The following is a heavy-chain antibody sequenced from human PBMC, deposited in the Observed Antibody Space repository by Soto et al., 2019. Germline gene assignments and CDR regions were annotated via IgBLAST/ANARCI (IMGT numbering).Heavy chain of an antibody. CDR1: GGSISSGCYS. D-gene: IGHD3-10*01. Sequence: SETVALACAVSGGSISSGCYSWSWIRQPPGKGLEWIGYIYHSGSTYYNPSLKSRVTISVDRSKNQFSLKLSSVTAADTAVFYCARRGATDWSDPWGQATLVTVS. CDR3: ARRGATDWSDP. V-gene: IGHV4-30-2*01. CDR2: IYHSGST. J-gene: IGHJ5*02.